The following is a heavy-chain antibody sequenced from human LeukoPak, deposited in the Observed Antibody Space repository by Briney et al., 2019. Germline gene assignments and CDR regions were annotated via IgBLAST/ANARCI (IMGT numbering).Heavy chain of an antibody. CDR2: IIPIFGTA. CDR3: ARGGQWLVQAANYFDY. Sequence: ASVKVSCKASGGTFSSYAISRVRQAPGQGLEWMGGIIPIFGTANYAQKFQGRVTITADESTSTAYMELSSLRSEDTAVYYCARGGQWLVQAANYFDYWGQGTLVTVSS. V-gene: IGHV1-69*13. J-gene: IGHJ4*02. CDR1: GGTFSSYA. D-gene: IGHD6-19*01.